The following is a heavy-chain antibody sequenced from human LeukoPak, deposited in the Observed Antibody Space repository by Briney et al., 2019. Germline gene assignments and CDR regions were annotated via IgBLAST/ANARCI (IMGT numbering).Heavy chain of an antibody. Sequence: GGSLRLSCAASGFTFSSYAMHWVRQAPGKGLEYVSAISSNGGSTYYANSVKGRFTISRDNSKNTLYLQMGSLRAEDMAVYYCAGSSSWKSNWFDPWGQGTLVTVSS. CDR1: GFTFSSYA. CDR3: AGSSSWKSNWFDP. CDR2: ISSNGGST. V-gene: IGHV3-64*01. J-gene: IGHJ5*02. D-gene: IGHD6-13*01.